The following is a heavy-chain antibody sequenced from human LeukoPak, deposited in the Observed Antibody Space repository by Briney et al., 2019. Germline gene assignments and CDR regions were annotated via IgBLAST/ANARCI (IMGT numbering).Heavy chain of an antibody. CDR2: ISYDGSNK. Sequence: PGRSLRLSCAASGFTFSSYGMHWVRQAPGKGLEWVAVISYDGSNKYYADSVKGRFTISRDNSKNTLYLQMNSLRAEDTAVYYCAIKRMEWLHQWGQGTLVTVSS. V-gene: IGHV3-30*03. CDR1: GFTFSSYG. D-gene: IGHD5-24*01. CDR3: AIKRMEWLHQ. J-gene: IGHJ4*02.